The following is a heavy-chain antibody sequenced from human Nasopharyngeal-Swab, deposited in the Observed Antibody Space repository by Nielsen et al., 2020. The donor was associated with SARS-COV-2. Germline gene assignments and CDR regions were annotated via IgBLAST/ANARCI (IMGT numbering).Heavy chain of an antibody. D-gene: IGHD2-21*01. CDR3: ARDRHGDDSRNYYYGMDV. J-gene: IGHJ6*02. CDR1: GFTFSDYY. Sequence: GESLKISCAASGFTFSDYYMSWIRQAPGKGLEWVSYISSSGSTIYYADSVKGRFTISRDNAKTSLYLQMNSLRAEDTAVYYCARDRHGDDSRNYYYGMDVWGQWTTVSVSS. V-gene: IGHV3-11*01. CDR2: ISSSGSTI.